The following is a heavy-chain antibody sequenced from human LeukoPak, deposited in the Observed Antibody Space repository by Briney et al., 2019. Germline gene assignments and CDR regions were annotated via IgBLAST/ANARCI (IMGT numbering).Heavy chain of an antibody. CDR1: GFTVTDNY. V-gene: IGHV3-53*01. CDR3: ARTNPVYGDYDY. Sequence: PGGSLRLSCAVSGFTVTDNYMSWVRQAPGKGLQWVSVIYPDGRTYYADSVKGRLTISRDISRNTLLLQMNSLRPDDTAVHYCARTNPVYGDYDYWGQGTLVTVSS. J-gene: IGHJ4*02. D-gene: IGHD4-17*01. CDR2: IYPDGRT.